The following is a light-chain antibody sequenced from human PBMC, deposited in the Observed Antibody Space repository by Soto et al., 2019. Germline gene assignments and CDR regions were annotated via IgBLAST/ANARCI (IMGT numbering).Light chain of an antibody. V-gene: IGKV1-39*01. Sequence: RLTQSPPSLSAAGGDRVTITCRASQSLSTYLNWFQKKPGKGPKLLIYGTATLVSGVPSRFSGSGSGTDFTLTISSLQPEDSATSYCQQAYSNIVTFGGGTKV. J-gene: IGKJ4*01. CDR1: QSLSTY. CDR3: QQAYSNIVT. CDR2: GTA.